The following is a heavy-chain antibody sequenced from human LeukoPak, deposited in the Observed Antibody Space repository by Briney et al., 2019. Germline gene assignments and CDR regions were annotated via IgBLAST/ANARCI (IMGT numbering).Heavy chain of an antibody. CDR1: GYTFTSYD. V-gene: IGHV1-8*01. CDR2: MNPNSGNT. J-gene: IGHJ6*03. Sequence: ASVKGSCKASGYTFTSYDINWVRQATGQGLEWMGWMNPNSGNTGYAQKFQGRVTMTRNTSISTAYMELSSLRSEDTAVYYCASTVTTPGYYYYMDVWGKGTTVTVSS. D-gene: IGHD4-11*01. CDR3: ASTVTTPGYYYYMDV.